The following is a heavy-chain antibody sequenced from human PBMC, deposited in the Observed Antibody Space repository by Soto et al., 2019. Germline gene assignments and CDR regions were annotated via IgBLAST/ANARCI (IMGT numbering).Heavy chain of an antibody. Sequence: GESLKISCKGSGYTYNNYWIGWVRQMPGKGLEWMGIIYPGDSDTRYSPSFQGQVTISADKSISTVYLQWSSLKATDTAMYYCARRAYCSSSTCHGGRGANWFDPWGQGTLVTVSS. CDR3: ARRAYCSSSTCHGGRGANWFDP. V-gene: IGHV5-51*01. D-gene: IGHD2-2*01. J-gene: IGHJ5*02. CDR1: GYTYNNYW. CDR2: IYPGDSDT.